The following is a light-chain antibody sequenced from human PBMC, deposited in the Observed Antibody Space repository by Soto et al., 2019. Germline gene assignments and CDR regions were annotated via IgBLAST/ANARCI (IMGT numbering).Light chain of an antibody. CDR1: QSIRSNY. Sequence: EIVLTQSPGTLSLSPGESATLSCRASQSIRSNYLAWYQQKPGQSPRLLIYGASSRATGIPDRFSGRGSGTDFTLTISRLEPEDFAVYFCPQYGTSPRTFGQRTKVDI. CDR2: GAS. J-gene: IGKJ1*01. CDR3: PQYGTSPRT. V-gene: IGKV3-20*01.